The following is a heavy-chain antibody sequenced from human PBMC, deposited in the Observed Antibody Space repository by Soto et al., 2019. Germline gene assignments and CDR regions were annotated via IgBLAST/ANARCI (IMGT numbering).Heavy chain of an antibody. D-gene: IGHD3-16*01. CDR1: GFVFGGYG. J-gene: IGHJ4*02. CDR3: GGGGDVFDY. V-gene: IGHV3-30*03. Sequence: QVQLVESGGGVVRPGKSLTVSCTGSGFVFGGYGIHWVRQTPGKGLEWLAMTSYDGSNKYFADSVKGRFTISRDNSKKTAYLQMENLRLEDTAVFYCGGGGDVFDYWGRGTLVTVSS. CDR2: TSYDGSNK.